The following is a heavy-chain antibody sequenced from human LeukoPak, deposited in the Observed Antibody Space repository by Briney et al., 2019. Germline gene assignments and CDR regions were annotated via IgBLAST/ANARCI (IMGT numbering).Heavy chain of an antibody. V-gene: IGHV1-3*01. J-gene: IGHJ6*02. CDR2: ISAGNV. CDR1: GYTFSDYP. D-gene: IGHD2-21*01. CDR3: ARVAYVMDV. Sequence: ASVTVSCKASGYTFSDYPIHWLRQAPGQRFEWMGWISAGNVKYSQNFQDRVNITRDTSASTVYMELSSLTSADTAVYYCARVAYVMDVWGQGTTVVVSS.